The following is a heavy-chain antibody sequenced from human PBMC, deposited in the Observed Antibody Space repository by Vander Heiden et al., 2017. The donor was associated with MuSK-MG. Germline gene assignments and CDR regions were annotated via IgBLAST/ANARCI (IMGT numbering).Heavy chain of an antibody. CDR3: ARVAYNWTYY. V-gene: IGHV3-48*01. J-gene: IGHJ4*02. Sequence: EVQLVESGGGLVQPGGSLRLSCAASGFTFSSYSMNWVRQAPGKGLEWVSYISSSSSTIYDADSVKGRFTISRDNAKNSLYMQMKSLRAEDTAVYDGARVAYNWTYYWGQGTLVTVSS. CDR1: GFTFSSYS. CDR2: ISSSSSTI. D-gene: IGHD1-7*01.